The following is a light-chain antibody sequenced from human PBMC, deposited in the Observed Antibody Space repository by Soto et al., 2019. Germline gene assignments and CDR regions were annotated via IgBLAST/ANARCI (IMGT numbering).Light chain of an antibody. CDR2: DVS. Sequence: QSVLTQPASVSGSPGQSITISCTGTSSDVGGYNFVSWYQQYPGKAPKLIIFDVSNRPSGVSDRFSGSKSGDTASLTISGLHPEDEADYYCNSYTSSSRPNYVFGTGTKLTVL. CDR1: SSDVGGYNF. J-gene: IGLJ1*01. CDR3: NSYTSSSRPNYV. V-gene: IGLV2-14*01.